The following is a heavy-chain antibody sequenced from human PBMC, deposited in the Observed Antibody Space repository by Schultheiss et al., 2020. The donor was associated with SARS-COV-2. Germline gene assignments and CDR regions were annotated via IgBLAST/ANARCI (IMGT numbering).Heavy chain of an antibody. CDR2: IYTSGST. J-gene: IGHJ4*02. CDR1: GGSISSYY. D-gene: IGHD4-17*01. CDR3: ARSLVVNDYGDHFDY. V-gene: IGHV4-4*07. Sequence: ESLKISCTVSGGSISSYYWSWIRQPAGKGLEWIGRIYTSGSTNYNPSLKSRVTMSVDTSKNQFSLKLSSVTAADTAVYYCARSLVVNDYGDHFDYWGQGTLVTVSS.